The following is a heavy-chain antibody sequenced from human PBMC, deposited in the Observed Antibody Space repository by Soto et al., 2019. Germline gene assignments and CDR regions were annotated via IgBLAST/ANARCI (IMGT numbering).Heavy chain of an antibody. CDR1: GGSISSSSYY. V-gene: IGHV4-39*01. CDR3: ARQSAVAGNWFDP. D-gene: IGHD6-19*01. CDR2: IYYSGST. J-gene: IGHJ5*02. Sequence: SETRSLTCTVSGGSISSSSYYWGWIRQPPGKGLGWIGSIYYSGSTYYNPSLKSRVTISVDTSKNQFSLKLSSVTAADTAVYYCARQSAVAGNWFDPWGQGTLVTVSS.